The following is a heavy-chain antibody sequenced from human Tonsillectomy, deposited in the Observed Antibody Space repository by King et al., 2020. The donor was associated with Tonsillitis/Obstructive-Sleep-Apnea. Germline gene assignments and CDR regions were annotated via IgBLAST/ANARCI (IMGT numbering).Heavy chain of an antibody. V-gene: IGHV3-33*01. J-gene: IGHJ4*02. CDR3: ARESQSIDY. CDR2: IWSEGSSE. CDR1: GFIFSTYA. Sequence: VQLVESGGGVVQPGRSLRLSCAASGFIFSTYAMHWVRQAPGKGLEWVATIWSEGSSENYVDSVKGRFSISRDNFKNTMYLQMNSLRAEDTAIYYCARESQSIDYWGQGTLVTVSS.